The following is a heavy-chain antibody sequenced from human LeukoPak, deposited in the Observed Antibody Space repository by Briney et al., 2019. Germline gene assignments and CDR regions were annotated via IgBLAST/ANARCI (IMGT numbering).Heavy chain of an antibody. V-gene: IGHV3-66*01. Sequence: GGSLRLSCAASGFTVSSNYMSWVRQAPGKGLEWVSVIYSGGSTYYADSVKGRFTISRDNSKNTLYLQMNSLRAEHTAVYYCASLSSNYYDSSGFDYWGQGTLVTVSS. J-gene: IGHJ4*02. CDR2: IYSGGST. CDR1: GFTVSSNY. D-gene: IGHD3-22*01. CDR3: ASLSSNYYDSSGFDY.